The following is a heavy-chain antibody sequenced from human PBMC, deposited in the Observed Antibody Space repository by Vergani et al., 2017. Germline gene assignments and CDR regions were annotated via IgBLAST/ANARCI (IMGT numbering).Heavy chain of an antibody. CDR2: VLFDGSNE. V-gene: IGHV3-30*02. J-gene: IGHJ4*02. CDR3: ARDRAYCHEGSCAL. D-gene: IGHD2-21*01. CDR1: GFTFNRYG. Sequence: QVQLVQSGGGVVQPGGSLRLSCVASGFTFNRYGMQWVRQAPGKGLEWVAYVLFDGSNEYYADSVKGRFIVCRDNSNDALYLQMNSLRTDDTAVYYCARDRAYCHEGSCALWGQGSVVTVSS.